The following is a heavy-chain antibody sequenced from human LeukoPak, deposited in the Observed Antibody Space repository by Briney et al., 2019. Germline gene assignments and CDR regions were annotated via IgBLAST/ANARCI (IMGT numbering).Heavy chain of an antibody. Sequence: GGTLRLSCPASGLTFTIYGMHWVRQAPGKGLEWVAVIWYDGSNKYYADSVKGRFTISRDNSKNTLYLQMNSLRAEDTAVYYCAKEITITRTLDYWGQGTLVTVSS. CDR3: AKEITITRTLDY. CDR2: IWYDGSNK. CDR1: GLTFTIYG. D-gene: IGHD3-3*01. V-gene: IGHV3-33*06. J-gene: IGHJ4*02.